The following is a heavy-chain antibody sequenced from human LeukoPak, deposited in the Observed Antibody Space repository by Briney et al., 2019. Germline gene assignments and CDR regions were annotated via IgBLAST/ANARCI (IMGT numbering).Heavy chain of an antibody. Sequence: GGSLRLSCAASGFTFSRYPMIWVRQAPGKGLEWVSTLSSGGGGTYYADSVRGRFTISRDDSKNTLYLQMISLTAEDTALYYCAKGYSSGWYAFDSWGQGTLVTVSS. CDR1: GFTFSRYP. CDR3: AKGYSSGWYAFDS. CDR2: LSSGGGGT. J-gene: IGHJ4*02. D-gene: IGHD6-19*01. V-gene: IGHV3-23*01.